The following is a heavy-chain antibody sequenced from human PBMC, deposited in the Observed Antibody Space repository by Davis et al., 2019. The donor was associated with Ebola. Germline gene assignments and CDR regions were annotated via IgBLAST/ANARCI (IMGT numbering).Heavy chain of an antibody. CDR3: ARVDGSWWLRGAFDY. J-gene: IGHJ4*02. Sequence: ASVKVSCKASGYTFTSYGISWVRQAPGQGLEWMGWISAYNGNTNYAQKLQGRVTMTTDTSTSTAYMELRSLRSDDTAVYYCARVDGSWWLRGAFDYWGQGTLVTVSS. CDR1: GYTFTSYG. CDR2: ISAYNGNT. V-gene: IGHV1-18*01. D-gene: IGHD5-12*01.